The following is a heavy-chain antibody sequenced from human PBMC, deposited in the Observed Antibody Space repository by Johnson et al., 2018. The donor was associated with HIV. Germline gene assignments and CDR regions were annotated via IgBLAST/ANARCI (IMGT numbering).Heavy chain of an antibody. D-gene: IGHD2-15*01. CDR1: GFIFGSCW. Sequence: VQLVESGGGVVRPGGSLRLSCAASGFIFGSCWMTWVRQAPGERLEWVANIKEDGTEKYYVDSVKGRFTVSRDNAKNSLYLQMNSLRAEDTAVYYCARGPTRSAFDIWGQGTMVTVSS. CDR2: IKEDGTEK. CDR3: ARGPTRSAFDI. J-gene: IGHJ3*02. V-gene: IGHV3-7*02.